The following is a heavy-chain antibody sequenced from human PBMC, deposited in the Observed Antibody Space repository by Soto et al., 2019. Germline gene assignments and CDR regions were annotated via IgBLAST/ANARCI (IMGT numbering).Heavy chain of an antibody. CDR2: IYYSGST. CDR1: GGSISSGDYY. V-gene: IGHV4-30-4*01. CDR3: ARMYYYDSSGYYGA. J-gene: IGHJ5*02. Sequence: LCGGSISSGDYYWSWIRQPPGKGLEWIGYIYYSGSTYYNPSLKSRVTISVDTSKNQFSLKLSSVTAADTAVYYCARMYYYDSSGYYGAWGQGTLVTVSS. D-gene: IGHD3-22*01.